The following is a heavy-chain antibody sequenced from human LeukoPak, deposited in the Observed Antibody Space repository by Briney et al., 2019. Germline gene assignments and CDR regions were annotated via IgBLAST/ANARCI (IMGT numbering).Heavy chain of an antibody. CDR3: ARDINTVTLNVGFDY. V-gene: IGHV1-18*01. J-gene: IGHJ4*02. CDR2: ISAYNGNT. CDR1: VYTFPIYG. D-gene: IGHD4-17*01. Sequence: SVKVSRTASVYTFPIYGISWVRQAPGQGCEGKGWISAYNGNTKYAQKLQDRVTMTRDTSTSTVYMELRSLRSEGTAVYDCARDINTVTLNVGFDYWGQGTLVTVSS.